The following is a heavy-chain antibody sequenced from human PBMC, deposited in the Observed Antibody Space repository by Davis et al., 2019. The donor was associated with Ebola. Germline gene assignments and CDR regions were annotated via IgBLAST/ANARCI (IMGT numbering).Heavy chain of an antibody. J-gene: IGHJ6*04. CDR2: ISYDGSNK. Sequence: GESLKISCAASGFTFSSYWMSWVRQAPGKGLEWVAVISYDGSNKYYADSVKGRFTISRDNSKNTLYLQMNSLTVEDTAVYYCAKGGSGWPSDYSYGMGVWGKGTTVTVSS. V-gene: IGHV3-30*18. D-gene: IGHD6-19*01. CDR3: AKGGSGWPSDYSYGMGV. CDR1: GFTFSSYW.